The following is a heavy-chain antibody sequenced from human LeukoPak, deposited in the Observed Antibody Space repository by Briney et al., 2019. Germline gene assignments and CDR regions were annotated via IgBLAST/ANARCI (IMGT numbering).Heavy chain of an antibody. J-gene: IGHJ4*02. CDR2: IFTSGNT. Sequence: PSETLSLTCTVSGGSISSGSYYWSWIRQPAGKGLEWIGRIFTSGNTNYNPSLRGRVAISFDTSKNQFSLNLSSVTAADTAVYYCARDRPHISGSPHFDYWGQGTLVTVSS. D-gene: IGHD6-19*01. V-gene: IGHV4-61*02. CDR3: ARDRPHISGSPHFDY. CDR1: GGSISSGSYY.